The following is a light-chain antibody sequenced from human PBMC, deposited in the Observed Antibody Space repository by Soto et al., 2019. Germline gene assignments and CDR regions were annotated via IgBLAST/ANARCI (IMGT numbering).Light chain of an antibody. CDR2: GAS. CDR1: QSVGSSY. CDR3: HQYDSSPLT. V-gene: IGKV3-20*01. Sequence: EIVLTQSPGTLSLSPRERATLSCRASQSVGSSYLAWYQQKPGQAPRLLIYGASSRATGIPDRFSGSGSGTDFTLTISRLEPEDFAVYYCHQYDSSPLTFGGRTKVEIK. J-gene: IGKJ4*01.